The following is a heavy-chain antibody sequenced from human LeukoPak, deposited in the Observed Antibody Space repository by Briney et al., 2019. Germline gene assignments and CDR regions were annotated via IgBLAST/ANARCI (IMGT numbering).Heavy chain of an antibody. CDR3: ARDPPNNYGDYSLGGPSAFDI. V-gene: IGHV4-4*07. CDR1: GGSISSYY. J-gene: IGHJ3*02. D-gene: IGHD4-17*01. CDR2: IYTSGST. Sequence: PSETLSLTCTVSGGSISSYYWSWIRQPAGKGLEWIGRIYTSGSTNYNPSLKSRVTMSVDTSKNQFSLKLSSVTAADTAVYYCARDPPNNYGDYSLGGPSAFDIWGQGTMVTVSS.